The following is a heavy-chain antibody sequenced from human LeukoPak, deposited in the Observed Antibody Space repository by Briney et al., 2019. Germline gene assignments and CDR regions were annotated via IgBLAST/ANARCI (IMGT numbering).Heavy chain of an antibody. CDR2: IWYDGSNK. D-gene: IGHD6-19*01. J-gene: IGHJ1*01. V-gene: IGHV3-33*01. CDR3: ARGGYSSGWDVFQH. Sequence: GGSLRLSCAASGFTFSSYGMHWVRQAPGKGLEWVAVIWYDGSNKYYADSAKGRFTISRDNSKNTLYLQMNSLRAEDTAVYYCARGGYSSGWDVFQHWGQGTLVTVSS. CDR1: GFTFSSYG.